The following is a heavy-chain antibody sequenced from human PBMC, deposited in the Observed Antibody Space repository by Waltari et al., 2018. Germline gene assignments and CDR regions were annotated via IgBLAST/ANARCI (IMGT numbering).Heavy chain of an antibody. Sequence: QVQLQESGPGLVKPSETLSLTCTVSGGSISSYYWSWIRQPPGKGLAWIGYSYYSGSTNYNPSLKSRVTISVDTSKNQFSLKLSSVTAADTAVYYCARGSPYYDFWNDETKYYFDYWGQGTLVTVSS. CDR2: SYYSGST. J-gene: IGHJ4*02. CDR3: ARGSPYYDFWNDETKYYFDY. CDR1: GGSISSYY. D-gene: IGHD3-3*01. V-gene: IGHV4-59*01.